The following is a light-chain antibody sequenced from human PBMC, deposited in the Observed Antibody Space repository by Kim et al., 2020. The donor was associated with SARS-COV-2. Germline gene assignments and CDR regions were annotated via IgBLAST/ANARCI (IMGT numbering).Light chain of an antibody. V-gene: IGLV3-1*01. CDR3: QTWDRSTWV. Sequence: SVSPGQTASITCSGDKLGDNYVCWYQQKSGQSPVLVIYQDNRRPSGIPERFSGSNSGNTATLTISGTQAMDEADYYCQTWDRSTWVFGGGTKLTVL. J-gene: IGLJ3*02. CDR2: QDN. CDR1: KLGDNY.